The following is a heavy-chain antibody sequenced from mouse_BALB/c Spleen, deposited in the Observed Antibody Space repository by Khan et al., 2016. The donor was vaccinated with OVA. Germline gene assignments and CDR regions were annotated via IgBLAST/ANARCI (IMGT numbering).Heavy chain of an antibody. Sequence: QVQLKELGPGLVAPSQSLSITCTVSGLSLTNYGISWIRQPPGKGLVWLGVIWGDGSTNYHSALISRLSINKDNSKSQVFLKLNSLQTDDTATYYCAIIYYGYDWFTYWGQGTLVTVSA. CDR2: IWGDGST. CDR1: GLSLTNYG. J-gene: IGHJ3*01. CDR3: AIIYYGYDWFTY. D-gene: IGHD2-2*01. V-gene: IGHV2-3*01.